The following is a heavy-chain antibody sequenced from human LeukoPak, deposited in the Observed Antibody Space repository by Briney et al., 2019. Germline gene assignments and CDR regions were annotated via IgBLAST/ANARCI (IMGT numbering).Heavy chain of an antibody. J-gene: IGHJ5*02. V-gene: IGHV3-48*03. Sequence: PGGSLRLSCAVSGFTFSSYEMNWVRQAPGKGLEWVSYISTSGHTTYYTDSVKGRFTISRDNVKNSLFLQMNSLRAEDTAVYYCARAGGGYWFDPWGQGTLVTVSS. D-gene: IGHD6-25*01. CDR2: ISTSGHTT. CDR3: ARAGGGYWFDP. CDR1: GFTFSSYE.